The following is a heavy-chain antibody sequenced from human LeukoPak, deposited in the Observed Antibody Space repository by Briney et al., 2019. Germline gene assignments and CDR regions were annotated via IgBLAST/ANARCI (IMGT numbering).Heavy chain of an antibody. J-gene: IGHJ6*03. CDR2: MSPNSGNT. D-gene: IGHD3-10*01. Sequence: ASVKVSCKASGYTFTSYDINWVRQATGQGLEWMGWMSPNSGNTGYAQKFQGRVTITRNTSISTAYMELSSLRSEDTAVYYCARGGDYYGSGSPMARFYYYYYYMDVWGKGTTVTVSS. V-gene: IGHV1-8*03. CDR1: GYTFTSYD. CDR3: ARGGDYYGSGSPMARFYYYYYYMDV.